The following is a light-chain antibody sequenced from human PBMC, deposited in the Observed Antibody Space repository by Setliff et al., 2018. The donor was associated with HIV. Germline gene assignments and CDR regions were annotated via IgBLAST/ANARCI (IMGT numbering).Light chain of an antibody. J-gene: IGLJ1*01. CDR2: DSN. Sequence: QSVLTQPRSVSGSPGQSVTISCTGTSNDVGAYSFVSWFQQLPGAVPRLMIFDSNKRPSGVPDRFSGSKSGNTASLTISGLRPDDEADYYCCSYMGSYMYVFGTGTKVTVL. V-gene: IGLV2-11*01. CDR1: SNDVGAYSF. CDR3: CSYMGSYMYV.